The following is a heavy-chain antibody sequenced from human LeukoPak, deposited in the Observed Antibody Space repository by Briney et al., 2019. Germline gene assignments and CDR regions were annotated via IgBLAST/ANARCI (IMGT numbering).Heavy chain of an antibody. CDR1: GGSFSGYY. Sequence: SETLSLTRAVYGGSFSGYYWSWIRQPPGKGLDWFGEINHSGSTNYNPSLKSRVTISVDTSKNQFSLKLSSVTAADTAVYYCATRGGYCSGGSCYHFDYWGQGTLVTVSS. D-gene: IGHD2-15*01. V-gene: IGHV4-34*01. CDR3: ATRGGYCSGGSCYHFDY. CDR2: INHSGST. J-gene: IGHJ4*02.